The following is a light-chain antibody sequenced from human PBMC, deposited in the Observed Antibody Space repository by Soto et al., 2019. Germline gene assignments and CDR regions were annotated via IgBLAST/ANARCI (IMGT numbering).Light chain of an antibody. CDR3: SSYTRGSTPDV. J-gene: IGLJ1*01. CDR1: ISDIGGYNY. CDR2: QVN. V-gene: IGLV2-14*01. Sequence: QSLLTAPASWSGSPGQSITISCTGSISDIGGYNYVSWYQQLPGKAPKLLIYQVNNQPSGVSDRFSGSKSGNTASLTISGLQAEDEADYYCSSYTRGSTPDVFRGGTKVTV.